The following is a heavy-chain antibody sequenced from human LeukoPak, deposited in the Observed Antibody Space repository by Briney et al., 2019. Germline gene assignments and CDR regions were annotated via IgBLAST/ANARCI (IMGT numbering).Heavy chain of an antibody. D-gene: IGHD4-17*01. Sequence: GGSLRLSCAASGFTFSSYGMHWVRQAPGKGLEWVAVIWYDGSNKYYADSVKGRFTISRDNSKNTLYLQMNSLRAEDTAVYYCAWGTVGRGPLGYWGQGTLVTVSS. CDR3: AWGTVGRGPLGY. J-gene: IGHJ4*02. CDR2: IWYDGSNK. CDR1: GFTFSSYG. V-gene: IGHV3-33*01.